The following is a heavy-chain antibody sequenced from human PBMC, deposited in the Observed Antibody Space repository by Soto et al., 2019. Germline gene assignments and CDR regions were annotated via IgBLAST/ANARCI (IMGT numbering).Heavy chain of an antibody. J-gene: IGHJ5*02. V-gene: IGHV4-31*03. Sequence: SETLSLTCTVSGGSISSGGYYWSWIRQHPGKGLEWIGYIYYSGSTYYNPSLKSRVTISVDTSKNQFSLKLGSVTAADTAVYYCARDRVREHWFDPWGQGXLITVYS. CDR2: IYYSGST. D-gene: IGHD6-13*01. CDR3: ARDRVREHWFDP. CDR1: GGSISSGGYY.